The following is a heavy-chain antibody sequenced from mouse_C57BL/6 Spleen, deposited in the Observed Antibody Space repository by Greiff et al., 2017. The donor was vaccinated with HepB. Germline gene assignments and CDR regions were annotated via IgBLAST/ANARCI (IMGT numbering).Heavy chain of an antibody. CDR1: GYTFTSYW. J-gene: IGHJ2*01. CDR2: IYPGSGST. D-gene: IGHD2-5*01. CDR3: TRRDYSNLYFGC. V-gene: IGHV1-55*01. Sequence: VQLQQPGAELVKPGASVKMSCKASGYTFTSYWITWVKQRPGQGLEWIGDIYPGSGSTNYNEKFKSKATLTVDTSSSTAYMQLSSLTSEDSAVYYCTRRDYSNLYFGCWGKGTTLTVSS.